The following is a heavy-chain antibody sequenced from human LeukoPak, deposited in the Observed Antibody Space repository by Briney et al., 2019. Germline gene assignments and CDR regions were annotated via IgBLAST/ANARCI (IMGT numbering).Heavy chain of an antibody. CDR1: GYSISSGYY. V-gene: IGHV4-38-2*02. J-gene: IGHJ4*02. Sequence: SETLSLTCTVSGYSISSGYYWGWIRQPPGKGLEWIGSIYHSGSTYYSPSLKSRVTISVDTSKNQFSLKLSSVTAADTAVYYCARVRYCSSTSCYRRRFNFDYWGQGTLVTVSS. D-gene: IGHD2-2*01. CDR2: IYHSGST. CDR3: ARVRYCSSTSCYRRRFNFDY.